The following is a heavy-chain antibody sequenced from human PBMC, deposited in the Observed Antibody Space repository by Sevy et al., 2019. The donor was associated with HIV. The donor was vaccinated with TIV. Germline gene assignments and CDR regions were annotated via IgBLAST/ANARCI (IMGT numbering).Heavy chain of an antibody. V-gene: IGHV3-7*03. Sequence: GGSLRLSCAASGFTFSAYWMSWVRQAPGKGLEWVATMKQDGSEKYYVDSVKGRLTISRDNAKNSLYLQVNSLRAEDTAVYYCARGGGNGWYYFDYWGQETLVTISS. CDR2: MKQDGSEK. J-gene: IGHJ4*02. CDR1: GFTFSAYW. D-gene: IGHD6-19*01. CDR3: ARGGGNGWYYFDY.